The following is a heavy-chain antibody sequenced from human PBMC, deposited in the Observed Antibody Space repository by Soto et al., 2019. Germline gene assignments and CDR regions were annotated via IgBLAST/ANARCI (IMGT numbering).Heavy chain of an antibody. CDR3: ARTLPWRGGPFDS. CDR1: GFIFNTYI. Sequence: GGSLRLSCAASGFIFNTYIMNWVRQAPGKGLEWVSYISGSSQTIFYADSVRGRFTISRDNANNSTYLQMVSLRDEDTAVYYCARTLPWRGGPFDSWGQAPLLTLST. V-gene: IGHV3-48*02. J-gene: IGHJ4*02. CDR2: ISGSSQTI. D-gene: IGHD2-21*01.